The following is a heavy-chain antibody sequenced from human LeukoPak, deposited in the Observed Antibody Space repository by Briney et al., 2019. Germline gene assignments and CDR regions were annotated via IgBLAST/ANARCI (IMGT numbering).Heavy chain of an antibody. CDR2: INHSGST. CDR3: ARGGLRYFDWLYNWFDP. D-gene: IGHD3-9*01. V-gene: IGHV4-34*01. J-gene: IGHJ5*02. CDR1: GDSISSYS. Sequence: PSETLSLTRTVSGDSISSYSWSWIRQPPGKGLEWIGEINHSGSTNYNPSLKSRVTISVDTSKNQFSLKLSSVTAADTAVYYCARGGLRYFDWLYNWFDPWGQGTLVTVSS.